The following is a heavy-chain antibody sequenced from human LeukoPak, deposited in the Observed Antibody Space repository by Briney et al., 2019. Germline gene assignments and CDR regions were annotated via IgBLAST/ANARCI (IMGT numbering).Heavy chain of an antibody. Sequence: SETLSLTCAVYGGSFRGYYWSWIRQSPGKGLEWIGEINHSGTTNYNPSLKSRVTISVDTPKSQFSLKLSSVTAADTAVYYCVKHSGSYWHYWGQGTLVTVSS. CDR3: VKHSGSYWHY. V-gene: IGHV4-34*01. CDR2: INHSGTT. D-gene: IGHD1-26*01. CDR1: GGSFRGYY. J-gene: IGHJ4*02.